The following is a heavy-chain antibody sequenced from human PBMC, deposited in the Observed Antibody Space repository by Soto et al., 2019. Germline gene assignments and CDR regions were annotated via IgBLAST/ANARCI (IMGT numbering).Heavy chain of an antibody. CDR2: IYYSGST. CDR3: ARMATGRAGFDY. Sequence: SETLSLTCTVSGGSISSSSYYWGWIRQPPGKGLEWIGSIYYSGSTYYNPSLKSRVTISVDTSKNQFSLKLSSVTAADTAVYYCARMATGRAGFDYWGQGTLVTVSS. D-gene: IGHD6-25*01. V-gene: IGHV4-39*01. J-gene: IGHJ4*02. CDR1: GGSISSSSYY.